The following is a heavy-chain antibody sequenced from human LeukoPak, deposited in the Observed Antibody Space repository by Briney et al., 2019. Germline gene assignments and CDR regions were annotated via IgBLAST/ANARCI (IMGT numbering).Heavy chain of an antibody. CDR3: ARDESSRDDSGGYHY. CDR2: VHMGGST. D-gene: IGHD3-22*01. J-gene: IGHJ4*02. CDR1: GDTINPYH. Sequence: PSETLSLTCTVSGDTINPYHWTWIRQTAGKGLEWIGRVHMGGSTNYNPSLWSRVAISMDNSKNQFSLKVNSVTAADTGVYYCARDESSRDDSGGYHYWGQGTLVTVSS. V-gene: IGHV4-4*07.